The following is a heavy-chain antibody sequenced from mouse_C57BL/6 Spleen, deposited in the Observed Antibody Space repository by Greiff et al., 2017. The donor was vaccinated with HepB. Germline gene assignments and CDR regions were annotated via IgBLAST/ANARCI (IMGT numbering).Heavy chain of an antibody. D-gene: IGHD2-5*01. CDR2: ISSGSSTI. V-gene: IGHV5-17*01. J-gene: IGHJ2*01. CDR3: ARGSNSLFDY. Sequence: EVKVEESGGGLVKPGGSLKLSCAASGFTFSDYGMHWVRQAPEKGLEWVAYISSGSSTIYYADTVKGRFTISRDNAKNTLFLQMTSLRSEDTAMYYCARGSNSLFDYWGQGTTLTVSS. CDR1: GFTFSDYG.